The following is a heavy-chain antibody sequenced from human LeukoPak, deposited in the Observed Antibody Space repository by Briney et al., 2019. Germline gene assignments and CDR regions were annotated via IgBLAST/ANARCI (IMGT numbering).Heavy chain of an antibody. J-gene: IGHJ4*02. V-gene: IGHV1-18*01. Sequence: ASVKVSCKASGYTFTSYGISWVRQSPGQGLEWMGWISAYNGNTNYAQKLQGRVTMTTDTSTSTAYMELRSLRSDDTAVYYCARSPYGVRVAYYFDYWGQGTLVTVSS. D-gene: IGHD4-17*01. CDR1: GYTFTSYG. CDR2: ISAYNGNT. CDR3: ARSPYGVRVAYYFDY.